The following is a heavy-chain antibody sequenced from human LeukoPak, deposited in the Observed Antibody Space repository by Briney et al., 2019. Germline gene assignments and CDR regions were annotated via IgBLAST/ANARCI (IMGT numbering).Heavy chain of an antibody. V-gene: IGHV4-4*07. CDR2: LYGSGTI. CDR3: ARDSGTTGEVKFDP. Sequence: LETLSLTCTVSGGSPRPYYWTWIRQPAGKGPESIGRLYGSGTITYNPSLMSRVSMSVDTSRNQFYLNLRYVTAADTAVYYCARDSGTTGEVKFDPWGQGALVTVSS. D-gene: IGHD3-10*01. J-gene: IGHJ5*02. CDR1: GGSPRPYY.